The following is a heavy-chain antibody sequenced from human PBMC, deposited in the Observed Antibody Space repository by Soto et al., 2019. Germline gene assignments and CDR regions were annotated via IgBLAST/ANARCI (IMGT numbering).Heavy chain of an antibody. CDR3: ARGPTIPVAGH. J-gene: IGHJ4*02. Sequence: SETLSLTCAVSGGSISSYYWSWIRQPPGKGLEWIGYIYYSGSTNYNPSLKSRVTISVDTSKNQFSPKLSSVTAADTAVYYCARGPTIPVAGHWGQGTLVTVS. D-gene: IGHD6-19*01. CDR2: IYYSGST. V-gene: IGHV4-59*01. CDR1: GGSISSYY.